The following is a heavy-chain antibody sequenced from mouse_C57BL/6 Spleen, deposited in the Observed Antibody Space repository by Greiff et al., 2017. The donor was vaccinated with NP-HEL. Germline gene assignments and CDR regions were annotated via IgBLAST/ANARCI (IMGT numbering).Heavy chain of an antibody. CDR3: ARHYGNYAMDY. Sequence: EVMLVESGGDLVKPGGSLKLSCAASGFTFSSYGMSWVRQTPDKRLEWVATISSGGSYTYYPDSVKGRFTISRDNAKNTLYLQMSSLKSEDTAMYYCARHYGNYAMDYWGQGTSVTVSS. V-gene: IGHV5-6*02. CDR2: ISSGGSYT. J-gene: IGHJ4*01. CDR1: GFTFSSYG. D-gene: IGHD2-1*01.